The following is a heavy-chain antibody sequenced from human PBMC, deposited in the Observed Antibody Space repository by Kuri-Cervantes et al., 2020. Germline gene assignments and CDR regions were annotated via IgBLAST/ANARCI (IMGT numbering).Heavy chain of an antibody. D-gene: IGHD3-22*01. J-gene: IGHJ4*02. V-gene: IGHV4-34*01. CDR1: GGSFSGYY. Sequence: SETLSLTCAVYGGSFSGYYWSWIRQPPGKGLVWIGEINHSGSTNYNPSLKSRVTISVDTSKNQFSLKLSSVTAADTAVYYCARRRITMIVVVITSGFDYWGQGTLVTVSS. CDR3: ARRRITMIVVVITSGFDY. CDR2: INHSGST.